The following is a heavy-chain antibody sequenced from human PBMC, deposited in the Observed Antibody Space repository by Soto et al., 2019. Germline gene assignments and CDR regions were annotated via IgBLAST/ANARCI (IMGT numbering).Heavy chain of an antibody. Sequence: GGSLRLSCAASGFTFSDYYMSWIRQAPGKGLEWVSYISSSGSTIYYADSVKGRFTISRDNAKNSLYLQMNSLRAEDTAVYYCATYSSSSYYNYWGQGTLVTVSS. V-gene: IGHV3-11*01. D-gene: IGHD6-6*01. J-gene: IGHJ4*02. CDR1: GFTFSDYY. CDR2: ISSSGSTI. CDR3: ATYSSSSYYNY.